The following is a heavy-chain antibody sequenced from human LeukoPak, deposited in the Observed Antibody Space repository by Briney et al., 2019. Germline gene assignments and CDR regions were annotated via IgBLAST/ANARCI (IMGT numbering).Heavy chain of an antibody. CDR1: GGSISSSSYY. CDR2: IYYSGST. J-gene: IGHJ4*02. Sequence: SETLSLTCTVSGGSISSSSYYWGWIRQPPGKRLEWIGSIYYSGSTYYNPSLKSRVTISVDTSKNQFSLKLSSVTAADTAVYYCGRLRFLEWSQVDYWGQGTLVTVSS. V-gene: IGHV4-39*01. D-gene: IGHD3-3*01. CDR3: GRLRFLEWSQVDY.